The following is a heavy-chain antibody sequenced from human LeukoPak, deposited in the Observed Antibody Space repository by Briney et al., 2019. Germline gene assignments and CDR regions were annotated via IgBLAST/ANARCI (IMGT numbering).Heavy chain of an antibody. J-gene: IGHJ3*02. D-gene: IGHD1-26*01. V-gene: IGHV1-18*01. CDR2: ISAYNGHT. Sequence: ASVKVSCKASGYTFTSYGISWVRQAPGQGLEWMGWISAYNGHTGYAQKLQGRVTMTTDTSTSTAYMELRSLRSDDTAVYYCARGGRWELPRPYAFDIWGQGTMVTVSS. CDR3: ARGGRWELPRPYAFDI. CDR1: GYTFTSYG.